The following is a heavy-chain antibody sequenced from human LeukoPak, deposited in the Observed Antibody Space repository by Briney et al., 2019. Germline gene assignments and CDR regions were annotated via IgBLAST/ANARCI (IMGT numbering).Heavy chain of an antibody. D-gene: IGHD5-12*01. V-gene: IGHV3-53*01. J-gene: IGHJ6*02. CDR2: IYSGGST. Sequence: GGSLRLSCAASGFTVSSNYMSWVRQAPGKGLEWVSVIYSGGSTYYADSVKGRFTISRDHSRNTLYLQMNSLRAEDTAVYYCARDRSVYIERYYGMDVWGQGTTVTVSS. CDR1: GFTVSSNY. CDR3: ARDRSVYIERYYGMDV.